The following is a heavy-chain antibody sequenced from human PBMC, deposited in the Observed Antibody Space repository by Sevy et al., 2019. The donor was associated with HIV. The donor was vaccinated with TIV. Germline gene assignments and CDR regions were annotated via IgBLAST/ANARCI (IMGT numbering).Heavy chain of an antibody. J-gene: IGHJ4*02. D-gene: IGHD4-17*01. V-gene: IGHV4-59*01. Sequence: SETLSLTCTVSGGSLNSYYWSWIRQPPGKGLEWIGYLFYTDSTNYNPSLKCRITISVDRSKNQFSLELRSVTAADTAVYYCATDSDSGLDYWGQGTLVTVSS. CDR1: GGSLNSYY. CDR3: ATDSDSGLDY. CDR2: LFYTDST.